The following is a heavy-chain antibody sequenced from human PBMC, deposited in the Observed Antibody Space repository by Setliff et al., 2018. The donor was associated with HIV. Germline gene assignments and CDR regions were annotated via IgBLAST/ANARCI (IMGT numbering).Heavy chain of an antibody. J-gene: IGHJ3*02. CDR3: AREFISYAFDI. CDR2: ISTYSDET. V-gene: IGHV1-18*01. Sequence: ASVKVSCKPSGYTFTAYGLSWVRQAPGQGLEWMGWISTYSDETSYAQKLQGRVTMTTDTSTSTAYMELSSLRSEDTAVYYCAREFISYAFDIWGQGTMVTVSS. CDR1: GYTFTAYG.